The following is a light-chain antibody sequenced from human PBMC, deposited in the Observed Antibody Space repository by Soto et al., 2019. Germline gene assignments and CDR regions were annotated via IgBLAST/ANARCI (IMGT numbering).Light chain of an antibody. CDR1: SSDVGAYDR. CDR3: SSFTGSSTGV. V-gene: IGLV2-14*01. Sequence: QSALTQPASVSGSPGQSITISCTGTSSDVGAYDRVSWSQQHPAKAPKLMIYEVNKRPSGVSDRFSGSKSGNTASLTISGLQPEDEADYYCSSFTGSSTGVFGGGTKLTVL. CDR2: EVN. J-gene: IGLJ3*02.